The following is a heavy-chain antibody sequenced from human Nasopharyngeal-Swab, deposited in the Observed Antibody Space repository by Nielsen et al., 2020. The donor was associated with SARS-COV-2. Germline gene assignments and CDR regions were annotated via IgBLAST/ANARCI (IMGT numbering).Heavy chain of an antibody. J-gene: IGHJ4*02. CDR1: GFTFSSYW. V-gene: IGHV3-7*01. Sequence: GESLKISCAASGFTFSSYWMSWVRQAPGKGLEWVANIKQDGSEKYYVDSVKGRFTISRDNAKNSLYLQMNSLRAEDTAVYYCARDIVVVPAATVDYWGQGTLVTVSS. CDR3: ARDIVVVPAATVDY. D-gene: IGHD2-2*01. CDR2: IKQDGSEK.